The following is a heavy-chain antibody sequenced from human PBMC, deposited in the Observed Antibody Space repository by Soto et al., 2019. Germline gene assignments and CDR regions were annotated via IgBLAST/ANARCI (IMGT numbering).Heavy chain of an antibody. J-gene: IGHJ4*02. D-gene: IGHD6-19*01. CDR2: IFSDGSST. CDR1: GFTFSTYW. CDR3: ARAPQWHFFDY. Sequence: GGSLRLSCAASGFTFSTYWMHWVRQAPGKGLVWASRIFSDGSSTSYADSVKGRFTISRDNAKNTLYLQMTSLRAEDTAVYYCARAPQWHFFDYWGQGSLVTVSS. V-gene: IGHV3-74*01.